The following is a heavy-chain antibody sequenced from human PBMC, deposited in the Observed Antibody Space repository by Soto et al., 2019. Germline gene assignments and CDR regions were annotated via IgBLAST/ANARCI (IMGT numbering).Heavy chain of an antibody. CDR1: GGSISSYY. V-gene: IGHV4-59*01. D-gene: IGHD3-10*01. CDR2: IYYSGST. CDR3: ARDHYGSGWFDP. J-gene: IGHJ5*02. Sequence: PSETLSLTCTVSGGSISSYYWSWIRQPPGKGLEWIGYIYYSGSTNYNPSLKSRVTISVDTSKNQFSLKLSSVTAADTAVYYCARDHYGSGWFDPWGQGTLVTGS.